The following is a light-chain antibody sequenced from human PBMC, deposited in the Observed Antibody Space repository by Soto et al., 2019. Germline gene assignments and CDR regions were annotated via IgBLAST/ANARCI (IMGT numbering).Light chain of an antibody. CDR1: QGIGNY. CDR2: GAS. V-gene: IGKV1-27*01. CDR3: QKYNSVPFT. Sequence: DIQMTQSPSSLSASVGDRVTITCRASQGIGNYLTWYQQKPGKVPQLLIYGASTLQSGVPSRFSGGGSGTDFTLTISTLQPEDVATYYCQKYNSVPFTFGPGTKVEI. J-gene: IGKJ3*01.